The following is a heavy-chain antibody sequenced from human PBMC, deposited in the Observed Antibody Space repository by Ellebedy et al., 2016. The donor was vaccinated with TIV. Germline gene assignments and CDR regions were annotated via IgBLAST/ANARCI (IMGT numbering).Heavy chain of an antibody. CDR2: ITYDGIDK. V-gene: IGHV3-30*18. Sequence: GGSLRLSXAASGFSFSSHGMHWVRQAPGKGLHWLAVITYDGIDKGYADSVKGRFTISRDNSKNTLYLQMDSLRAEDTAVYYCAKDQSNYVDHWGQGTLVTVSS. J-gene: IGHJ4*02. CDR3: AKDQSNYVDH. CDR1: GFSFSSHG.